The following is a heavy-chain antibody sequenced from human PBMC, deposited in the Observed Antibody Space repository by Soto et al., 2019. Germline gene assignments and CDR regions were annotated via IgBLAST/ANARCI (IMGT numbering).Heavy chain of an antibody. J-gene: IGHJ6*02. CDR2: INDRGSNT. V-gene: IGHV3-23*01. D-gene: IGHD6-13*01. CDR1: GFAFMTYG. CDR3: AKAAASAGSQGYYAMDV. Sequence: GGSLRLSCTASGFAFMTYGMNWVRQAPGKGLEWVGNINDRGSNTVYADSVKGRFTISRDNSRNTLTLQMNTLRADDTAIYYCAKAAASAGSQGYYAMDVWGQGTTVTVS.